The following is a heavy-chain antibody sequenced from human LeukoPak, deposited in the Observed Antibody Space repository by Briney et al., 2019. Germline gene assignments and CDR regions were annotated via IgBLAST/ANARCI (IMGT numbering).Heavy chain of an antibody. CDR3: AREGPYGSPYLDY. V-gene: IGHV3-74*01. J-gene: IGHJ4*02. Sequence: GGSLRLSCAASGFTFSSYWMHWVRQVPGKGLVWVSRIKSDGSTTYYADSVKGRFTMSRDNGKSTVYLEMKSLRPEDTAVYYCAREGPYGSPYLDYWGQGDLVTVSS. CDR1: GFTFSSYW. CDR2: IKSDGSTT. D-gene: IGHD3-10*01.